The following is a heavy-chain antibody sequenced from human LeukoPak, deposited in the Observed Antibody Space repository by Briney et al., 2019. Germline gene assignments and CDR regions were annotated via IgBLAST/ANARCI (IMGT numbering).Heavy chain of an antibody. D-gene: IGHD3-10*01. V-gene: IGHV4-31*03. J-gene: IGHJ4*02. CDR3: ARGHMVRGVIIPLDY. CDR2: IYYSGST. CDR1: GGSISSGGYY. Sequence: SETLSLTCTVSGGSISSGGYYWSWIRQHPGKGLEWIGYIYYSGSTYYNPSLKSRVTISVDTSKNQFSLKLSSVTAADTAVYYCARGHMVRGVIIPLDYWGQGTLVTVSS.